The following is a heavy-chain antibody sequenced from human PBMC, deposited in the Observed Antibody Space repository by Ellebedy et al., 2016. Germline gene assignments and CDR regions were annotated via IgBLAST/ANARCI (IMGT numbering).Heavy chain of an antibody. V-gene: IGHV1-69*13. CDR1: GGTFTNYA. D-gene: IGHD5/OR15-5a*01. Sequence: SVKVSCXASGGTFTNYAISWVRQVPGQGLEWMGGIIPIFGTANYAHKFQGRLTITADESASTSYMELSSLRSEDTAVYYCARDPLSPWGQGTLVTVSS. CDR3: ARDPLSP. J-gene: IGHJ5*02. CDR2: IIPIFGTA.